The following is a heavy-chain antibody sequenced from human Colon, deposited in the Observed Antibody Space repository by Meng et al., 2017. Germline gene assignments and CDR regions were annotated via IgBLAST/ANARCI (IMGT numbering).Heavy chain of an antibody. CDR1: GFALSGVT. CDR2: IYWDDDK. D-gene: IGHD7-27*01. V-gene: IGHV2-5*02. J-gene: IGHJ4*02. CDR3: ARARELWGRPLPSPFDY. Sequence: QITLKESGPTLVKPTQTLTLTSSISGFALSGVTVAWIRQPPGKALECLAVIYWDDDKRYRPSLESRLTITKDTSKNQVVLTMTNVDPVDTATYYCARARELWGRPLPSPFDYWGPGTLVTVSS.